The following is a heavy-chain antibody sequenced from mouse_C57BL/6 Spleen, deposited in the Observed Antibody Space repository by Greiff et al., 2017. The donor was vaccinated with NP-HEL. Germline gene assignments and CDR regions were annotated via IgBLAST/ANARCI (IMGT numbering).Heavy chain of an antibody. D-gene: IGHD1-1*01. V-gene: IGHV1-53*01. CDR3: ARLCLPSTTVVPFDY. CDR1: GYTFTSYW. Sequence: VQLQQSGTELVKPGASVKLSCKASGYTFTSYWMHWVKQRPGQGLEWIGNINPSNGGTNYNEKFKSKATLTVDKSSSTAYMQLSSLTSEDSAVYYCARLCLPSTTVVPFDYWGQGTTLTVSS. CDR2: INPSNGGT. J-gene: IGHJ2*01.